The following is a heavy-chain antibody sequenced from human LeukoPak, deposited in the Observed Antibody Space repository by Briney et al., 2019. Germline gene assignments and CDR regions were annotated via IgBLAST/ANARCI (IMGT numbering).Heavy chain of an antibody. D-gene: IGHD3-10*01. V-gene: IGHV3-30-3*01. Sequence: PGRSLRLSCAASGFTFSSYAMHWVRQAPGKGLEWVAVISYDGSNKYYADSVKGRFTISRDNSKNTLYLQMNSLRAEDTAVYYCARDPTSYGSGSKTFDYWGQGTLVTVSS. J-gene: IGHJ4*02. CDR3: ARDPTSYGSGSKTFDY. CDR2: ISYDGSNK. CDR1: GFTFSSYA.